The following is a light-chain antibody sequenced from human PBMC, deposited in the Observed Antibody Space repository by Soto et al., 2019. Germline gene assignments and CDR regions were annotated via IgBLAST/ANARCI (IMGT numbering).Light chain of an antibody. V-gene: IGLV1-44*01. CDR2: SNT. J-gene: IGLJ1*01. CDR3: ASWDDSLTGYV. CDR1: SSDIGDNT. Sequence: QSVLTQPPSASGTPGQRVTISCSGSSSDIGDNTVSWYQQLPGTAPKLLIYSNTQRPSGVPDRFSGSKSGTSASLAISGLQSEHEADYYCASWDDSLTGYVFGTGTKLTVL.